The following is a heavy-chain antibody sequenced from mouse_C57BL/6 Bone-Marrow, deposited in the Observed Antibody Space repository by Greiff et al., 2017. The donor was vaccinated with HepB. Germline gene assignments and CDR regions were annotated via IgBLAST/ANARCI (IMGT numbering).Heavy chain of an antibody. J-gene: IGHJ2*01. Sequence: EVKLVESGGGLVKPGGSLKLSCAASGFTFSSYAMSGVRQTPEKRLEWVATISDGGSYTYYPDNVKGRFTISRDNAKNNLYLQMSHLKSEDTAMYYCARDRYYYGSRYYFDYWGQGTTLTVSS. CDR2: ISDGGSYT. CDR3: ARDRYYYGSRYYFDY. V-gene: IGHV5-4*01. CDR1: GFTFSSYA. D-gene: IGHD1-1*01.